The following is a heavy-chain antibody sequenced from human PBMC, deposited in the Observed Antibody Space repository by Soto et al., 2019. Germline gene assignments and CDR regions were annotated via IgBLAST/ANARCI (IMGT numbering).Heavy chain of an antibody. V-gene: IGHV3-23*01. Sequence: GGSLRLSCAASGFTFSSYAMSWVRQAPGKGLEWVSAISGSGGSTYYADSVKGRFTISRDNSKNTLYLQMNSLRAEDTAVYYCAKDVVVRGVPLLDYWGQGTLVTVSS. J-gene: IGHJ4*02. D-gene: IGHD3-10*01. CDR3: AKDVVVRGVPLLDY. CDR1: GFTFSSYA. CDR2: ISGSGGST.